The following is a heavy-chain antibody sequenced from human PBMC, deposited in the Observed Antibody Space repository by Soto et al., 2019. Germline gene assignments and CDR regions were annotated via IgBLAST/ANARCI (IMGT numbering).Heavy chain of an antibody. CDR1: GYTFTSCA. J-gene: IGHJ4*02. CDR3: ARVPAGHCVSTCCYSFFDY. Sequence: ASVKVSCKASGYTFTSCAMHWVRQAHGQRLEWMGWINDGDGNTKYSQKFQGRVTINRDTSASTAYMELSSLRSEDTAVYYGARVPAGHCVSTCCYSFFDYWGQGTLVTVSS. CDR2: INDGDGNT. D-gene: IGHD2-2*01. V-gene: IGHV1-3*01.